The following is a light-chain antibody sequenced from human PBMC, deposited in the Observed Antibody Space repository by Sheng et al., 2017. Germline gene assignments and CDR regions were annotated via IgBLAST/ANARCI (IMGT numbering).Light chain of an antibody. CDR3: QAWDSSTAFV. V-gene: IGLV3-1*01. Sequence: SYELTQPPSVSVSPGQTASITCSGDKLGDKFVCWYQKKAGQSPLLVIYQDTKRPSGIPERFSGSNSGNTATLTISGTQPMDEADYFCQAWDSSTAFVFGMGPRSRP. CDR2: QDT. CDR1: KLGDKF. J-gene: IGLJ1*01.